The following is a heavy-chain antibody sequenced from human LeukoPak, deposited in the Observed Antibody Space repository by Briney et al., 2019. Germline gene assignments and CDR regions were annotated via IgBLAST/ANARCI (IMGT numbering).Heavy chain of an antibody. V-gene: IGHV4-59*01. CDR1: GGSISSYY. CDR2: IYYSGST. J-gene: IGHJ4*02. Sequence: PSETLSLTCTVSGGSISSYYWSWIRQPPGKGLEWIGYIYYSGSTNYNPSLKSRVTISVDTSKNQFSLKLSSVTAADTAVYYCARGPSMDTAMDTVYFDYWGQGTLVTVSS. CDR3: ARGPSMDTAMDTVYFDY. D-gene: IGHD5-18*01.